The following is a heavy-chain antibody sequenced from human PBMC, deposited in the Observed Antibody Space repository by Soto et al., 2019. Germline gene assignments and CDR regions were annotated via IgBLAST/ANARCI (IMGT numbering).Heavy chain of an antibody. V-gene: IGHV3-74*01. CDR2: INTDGTTT. CDR1: GFTSSSYW. J-gene: IGHJ4*02. CDR3: ARELGYCSSSSCWSDE. Sequence: PGGSLRLSCAVSGFTSSSYWMHWVRQAPGKGLVWVSRINTDGTTTTYADSVKGRFTISRDNAKNSVYLQMNSLRVEDTAVYYCARELGYCSSSSCWSDEWSRGTLVTVSS. D-gene: IGHD2-2*01.